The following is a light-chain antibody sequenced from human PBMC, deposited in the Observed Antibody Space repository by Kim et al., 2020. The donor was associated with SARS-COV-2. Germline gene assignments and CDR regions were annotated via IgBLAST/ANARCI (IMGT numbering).Light chain of an antibody. CDR3: QQSDDFPRS. Sequence: DIQMTQSPSSLSASVGDKVTITCEASEDISNYINWYQQKPGQAPNLLIYDASNLKEGGPPRFSGSGSGTDFIFTISSVQPEDIATYYCQQSDDFPRSFGQGTKLEI. CDR2: DAS. V-gene: IGKV1-33*01. CDR1: EDISNY. J-gene: IGKJ2*03.